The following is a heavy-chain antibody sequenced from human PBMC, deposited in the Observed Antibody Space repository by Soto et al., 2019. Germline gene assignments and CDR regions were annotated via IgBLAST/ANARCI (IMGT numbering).Heavy chain of an antibody. Sequence: QVQLVQSGAEVKKPGSSVKVSCKASGGTFSSYAISWVRQAPRQGLEWMGGIIPIFGTANYAQKFQGRVTITADESTSTAYMELSSLRSEDTAVYYCARGREWEPQHPRAFDIWGQGTMVTVSS. V-gene: IGHV1-69*01. J-gene: IGHJ3*02. CDR1: GGTFSSYA. CDR3: ARGREWEPQHPRAFDI. D-gene: IGHD1-26*01. CDR2: IIPIFGTA.